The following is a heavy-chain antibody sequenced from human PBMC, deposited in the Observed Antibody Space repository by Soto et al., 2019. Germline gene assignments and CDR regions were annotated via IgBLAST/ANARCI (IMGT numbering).Heavy chain of an antibody. D-gene: IGHD2-15*01. J-gene: IGHJ2*01. CDR1: GYTFSDYA. V-gene: IGHV1-18*01. CDR2: ISASTRNT. CDR3: VRCYCSVGSCYACWHFDL. Sequence: QVQLVQSGGEVKKPGASVKFPCQASGYTFSDYAISWVRQAPGQGLEWMGWISASTRNTDQAQKFQGRVIMTLDTSTNTAYMELRRLRSDDTAVYYCVRCYCSVGSCYACWHFDLWAEVPWSPSPQ.